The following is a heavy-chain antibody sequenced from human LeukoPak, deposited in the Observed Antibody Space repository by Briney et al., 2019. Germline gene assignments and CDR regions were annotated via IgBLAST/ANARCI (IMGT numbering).Heavy chain of an antibody. V-gene: IGHV3-23*01. CDR1: GFTFSSYA. J-gene: IGHJ4*02. D-gene: IGHD3-9*01. CDR2: ISGSGGST. CDR3: ARRVLTGHYYFDY. Sequence: PGGSLRLSCAASGFTFSSYAMSWVRQAPGKGLEWASAISGSGGSTYYADSVKGRFTISRDNSKNTLYLQMNSLRAEDTAVYYCARRVLTGHYYFDYWGQGTLVTVSS.